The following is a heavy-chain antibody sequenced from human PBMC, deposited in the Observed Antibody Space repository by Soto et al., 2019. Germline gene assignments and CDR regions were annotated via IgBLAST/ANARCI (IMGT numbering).Heavy chain of an antibody. CDR2: ISSGGGTI. Sequence: QVPLVESGGGLVTPGESLRLSCVASGFTVSGFYMSWIRQAPGKGLEWLSSISSGGGTIFYADSVKGRFTTSRDNAKSSLYLQMNSLRAEDTAVYYCAKKGYSSTWYGIDYWGQGTLVTVSS. V-gene: IGHV3-11*01. CDR3: AKKGYSSTWYGIDY. D-gene: IGHD6-13*01. J-gene: IGHJ4*02. CDR1: GFTVSGFY.